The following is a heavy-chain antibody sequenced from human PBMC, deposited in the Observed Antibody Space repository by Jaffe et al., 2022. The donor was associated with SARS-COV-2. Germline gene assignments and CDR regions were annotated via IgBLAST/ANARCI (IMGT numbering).Heavy chain of an antibody. CDR3: AKLLDYGDGSGDY. D-gene: IGHD4-17*01. J-gene: IGHJ4*02. CDR1: GFTFSSYG. Sequence: QVQLVESGGGVVQPGRSLRLSCAASGFTFSSYGMHWVRQAPGKGLEWVAVISYDGSNKYYADSVKGRFTISRDNSKNTLYLQMNSLRAEDTAVYYCAKLLDYGDGSGDYWGQGTLVTVSS. CDR2: ISYDGSNK. V-gene: IGHV3-30*18.